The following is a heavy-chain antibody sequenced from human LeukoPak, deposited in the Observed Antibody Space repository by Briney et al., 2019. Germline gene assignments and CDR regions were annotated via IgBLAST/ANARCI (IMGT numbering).Heavy chain of an antibody. V-gene: IGHV3-30*02. CDR2: IRYDGSNK. D-gene: IGHD3-10*01. J-gene: IGHJ5*02. Sequence: PGGSLRLSCAASGFTFSSYGMHWVRQAPGKGLEWVAFIRYDGSNKYYADSVKGRFTISRDNSKNTLYLQMNSLRAEDTAVYYCAKAPRNHYYGSGSYYNWFDPWGQGTLVTVSS. CDR1: GFTFSSYG. CDR3: AKAPRNHYYGSGSYYNWFDP.